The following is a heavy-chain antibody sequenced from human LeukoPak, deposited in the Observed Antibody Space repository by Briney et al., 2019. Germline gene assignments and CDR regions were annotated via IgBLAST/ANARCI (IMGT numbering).Heavy chain of an antibody. CDR1: GFSIGNHG. J-gene: IGHJ5*02. Sequence: GGSLRLSCAVSGFSIGNHGMHWVRQAPDKGLEWVAMISHDGGAEYYGDSVKGRLTISRDNSESTLYLQMNGLRVEDTAVYYCARDWGSSGWYNWFDPWGQGTLVTVSS. CDR3: ARDWGSSGWYNWFDP. CDR2: ISHDGGAE. V-gene: IGHV3-30*03. D-gene: IGHD3-16*01.